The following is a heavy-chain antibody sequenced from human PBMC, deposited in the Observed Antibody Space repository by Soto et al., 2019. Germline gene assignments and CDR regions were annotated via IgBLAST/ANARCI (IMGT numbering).Heavy chain of an antibody. V-gene: IGHV3-7*04. J-gene: IGHJ4*02. CDR1: GFSFRSDW. CDR3: SGGVGDAI. D-gene: IGHD1-26*01. CDR2: TNQDGSEK. Sequence: EDQLVESGGGLVQPGGSLRLTCAVSGFSFRSDWMKWVRQAPGKGLEWVAHTNQDGSEKYYLDSVKGRFTIFRDNAKNSLYLQMKSLRAEDTAVYYCSGGVGDAIWGQGTLVTVSS.